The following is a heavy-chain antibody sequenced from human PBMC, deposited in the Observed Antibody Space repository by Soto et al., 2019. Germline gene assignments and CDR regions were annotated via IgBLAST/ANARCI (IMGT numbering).Heavy chain of an antibody. D-gene: IGHD3-22*01. Sequence: SETLSLTCAVSGYSISSGYYWGWIRQPPGKGLEWIGSIYHSGSTYYNPSLKSRVTISVDTSKNQFSLKLSSVTAADTAVYYCAREKSSLYYDSSGYYYGDAFDIWGQGTMVTV. V-gene: IGHV4-38-2*02. CDR2: IYHSGST. CDR3: AREKSSLYYDSSGYYYGDAFDI. J-gene: IGHJ3*02. CDR1: GYSISSGYY.